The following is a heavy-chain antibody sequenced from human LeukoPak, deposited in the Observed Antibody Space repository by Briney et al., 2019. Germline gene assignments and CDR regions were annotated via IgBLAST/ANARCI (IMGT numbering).Heavy chain of an antibody. CDR2: ISSSSSTI. V-gene: IGHV3-48*02. CDR1: GFTFSSYS. CDR3: ARNPGACSGGSCYYPFDY. J-gene: IGHJ4*02. Sequence: GGSLRLSCAASGFTFSSYSMNWVRQAPGKGLEWVSYISSSSSTIYYADSVKGRFTISRDNAKNSQYLQMNSLRDEDTAVYYCARNPGACSGGSCYYPFDYWGQGTLVTVSS. D-gene: IGHD2-15*01.